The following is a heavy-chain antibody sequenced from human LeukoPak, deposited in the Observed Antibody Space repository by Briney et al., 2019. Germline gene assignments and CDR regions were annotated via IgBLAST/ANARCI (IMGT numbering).Heavy chain of an antibody. CDR2: IKQDGSEQ. CDR3: ARPLLYYYGSETYFWFDP. D-gene: IGHD3-10*01. V-gene: IGHV3-7*01. CDR1: GFTFTTYW. J-gene: IGHJ5*02. Sequence: PGGSLRLSCAASGFTFTTYWMGWVRQAPGKGLEWVANIKQDGSEQYYVDSVKGRFTISRDNAKNSLPLQMNSLRAEDTAVYYCARPLLYYYGSETYFWFDPWGQGTLVTVSS.